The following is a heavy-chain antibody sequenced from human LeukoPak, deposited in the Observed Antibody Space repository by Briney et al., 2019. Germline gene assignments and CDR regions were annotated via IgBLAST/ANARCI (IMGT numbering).Heavy chain of an antibody. Sequence: PGGSLTLSCAASGFTFSSYEMNGVRQAPGKGLEWVSYISSSGSTIYYADSVKGRFIISRDNAKNSLYLQMNSLRAEDTAVYYCARERIAVSAIDYWGQGTLVTASS. CDR1: GFTFSSYE. V-gene: IGHV3-48*03. D-gene: IGHD6-19*01. J-gene: IGHJ4*02. CDR2: ISSSGSTI. CDR3: ARERIAVSAIDY.